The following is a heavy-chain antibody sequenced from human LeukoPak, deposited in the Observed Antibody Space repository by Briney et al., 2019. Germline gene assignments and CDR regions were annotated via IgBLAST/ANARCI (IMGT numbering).Heavy chain of an antibody. CDR1: GGSISSSNW. CDR3: ARRGAVAGTLDY. Sequence: PSETLSLTCAVSGGSISSSNWWSWVRQPPGKGLEWIGYIYYSGSTNYNPSLKSRVSISVDTSKNQFSLKLSSVTAADTAVYYCARRGAVAGTLDYWSQGTLVTVSS. CDR2: IYYSGST. D-gene: IGHD6-19*01. J-gene: IGHJ4*02. V-gene: IGHV4-4*02.